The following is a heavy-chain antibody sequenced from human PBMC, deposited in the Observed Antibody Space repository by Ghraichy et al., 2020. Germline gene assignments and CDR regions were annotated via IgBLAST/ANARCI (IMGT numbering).Heavy chain of an antibody. V-gene: IGHV3-7*01. Sequence: LSLTCAASGFTFSSYWMSWVRQAPGKGLEWVANIKQDGSEKYYVDSVKGRFTISRDNAKNSLYLQMNSLRAEDTAVYYCARGDYDFWSGYYGYWGQGTLVTVSS. D-gene: IGHD3-3*01. J-gene: IGHJ4*02. CDR1: GFTFSSYW. CDR3: ARGDYDFWSGYYGY. CDR2: IKQDGSEK.